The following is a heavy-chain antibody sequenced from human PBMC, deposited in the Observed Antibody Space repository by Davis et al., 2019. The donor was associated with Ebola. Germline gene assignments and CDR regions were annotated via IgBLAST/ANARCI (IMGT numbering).Heavy chain of an antibody. V-gene: IGHV3-23*01. CDR3: AKDYQIFGVDDYYYGMDV. D-gene: IGHD3-3*01. CDR2: ISGSGGST. CDR1: GFTFSSYA. Sequence: PGGSLRLSCAASGFTFSSYAMSWVRQAPGKGLEWVSAISGSGGSTYYADSVKGRFTISRDNSKNTLYLQMNSLRAEDTAVYYCAKDYQIFGVDDYYYGMDVWGQGTTVTVSS. J-gene: IGHJ6*02.